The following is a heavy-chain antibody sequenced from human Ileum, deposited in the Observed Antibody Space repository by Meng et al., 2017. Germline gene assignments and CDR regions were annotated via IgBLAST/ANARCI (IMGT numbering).Heavy chain of an antibody. V-gene: IGHV4-59*08. D-gene: IGHD3-22*01. CDR2: IYYRGGA. J-gene: IGHJ5*02. Sequence: HVQLQESGPGLVKPSETLALTFSVSGASISSHYWTWIRQPPGKGLEYIGYIYYRGGASYNPSLRSRVTMAVDTSKNQFSLNLSSVKAADTDVYYCARLLDSSDWGWFDPWGQGTLVTVSS. CDR1: GASISSHY. CDR3: ARLLDSSDWGWFDP.